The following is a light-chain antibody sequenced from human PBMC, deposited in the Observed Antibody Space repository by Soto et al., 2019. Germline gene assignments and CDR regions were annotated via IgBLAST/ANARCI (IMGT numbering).Light chain of an antibody. CDR1: SSDVGRWNS. CDR2: EGS. CDR3: CSYAGDPYV. V-gene: IGLV2-23*01. J-gene: IGLJ1*01. Sequence: QSVLTQPASVSGSPGESIAISCTGTSSDVGRWNSVSWYQQHPGKAPKLMPYEGSKRPSGVSDRFSGSKSGNTASLTISGLQADDEADYYCCSYAGDPYVFGTGTKVTVL.